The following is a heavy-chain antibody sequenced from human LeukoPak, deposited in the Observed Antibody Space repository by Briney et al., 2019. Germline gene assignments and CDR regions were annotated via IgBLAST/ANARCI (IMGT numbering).Heavy chain of an antibody. Sequence: SETLSLTCSVSGGSITSANYFWSWVRQSPGEGLEWIAYIRHSGRAWYNPSLKSRASISIDTSKNEFSLTLTSVNAADTAVYYCAREVDVPVDIDGFDLWGQGTMVTVSS. J-gene: IGHJ3*01. CDR2: IRHSGRA. CDR1: GGSITSANYF. V-gene: IGHV4-30-4*08. D-gene: IGHD3-9*01. CDR3: AREVDVPVDIDGFDL.